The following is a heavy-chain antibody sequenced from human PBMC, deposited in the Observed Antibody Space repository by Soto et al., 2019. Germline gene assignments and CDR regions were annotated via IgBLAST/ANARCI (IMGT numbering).Heavy chain of an antibody. Sequence: GESLKISCKGSGYSFTSYWISWVRQMPGKGLEWMGRIDPSDSYTNYSPSFQGHVTISADKSISTAYLQWSSLKASDTAMYYCARRVDTAMVKSYWFDPWGQGTLVTVSS. D-gene: IGHD5-18*01. CDR3: ARRVDTAMVKSYWFDP. CDR2: IDPSDSYT. V-gene: IGHV5-10-1*01. CDR1: GYSFTSYW. J-gene: IGHJ5*02.